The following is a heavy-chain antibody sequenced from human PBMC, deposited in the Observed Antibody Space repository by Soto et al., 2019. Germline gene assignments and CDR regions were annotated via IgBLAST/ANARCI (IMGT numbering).Heavy chain of an antibody. Sequence: GGSLRLSCAASGFTFDDYAMHWVRQAPGKGLEWVSGISWNSGSIGYADSVKGRFTISRDNAKNSLYLQMNSLRAEDTALYYCAKDRVDCSGGSCHTYYYYMDVWGKGTTVTVSS. CDR1: GFTFDDYA. CDR2: ISWNSGSI. V-gene: IGHV3-9*01. CDR3: AKDRVDCSGGSCHTYYYYMDV. D-gene: IGHD2-15*01. J-gene: IGHJ6*03.